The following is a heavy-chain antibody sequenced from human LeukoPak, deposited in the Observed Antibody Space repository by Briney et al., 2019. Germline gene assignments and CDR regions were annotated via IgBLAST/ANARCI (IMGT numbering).Heavy chain of an antibody. Sequence: GGSLRLSWAASGFTFGIYAMGWVRQAAGKGLEWVSAIDGGGDSTYYAASVKGRFTISRDNSKNPLHLQMNSLRAEDTAVYHCARFPPRAIDHLYHMDVWGKGTTVTVSS. CDR3: ARFPPRAIDHLYHMDV. J-gene: IGHJ6*03. D-gene: IGHD1-14*01. CDR1: GFTFGIYA. V-gene: IGHV3-23*01. CDR2: IDGGGDST.